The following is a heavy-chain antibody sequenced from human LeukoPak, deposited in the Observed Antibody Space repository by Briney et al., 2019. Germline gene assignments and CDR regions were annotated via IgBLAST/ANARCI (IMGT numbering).Heavy chain of an antibody. D-gene: IGHD3-22*01. CDR1: GGTFSSYT. J-gene: IGHJ3*02. V-gene: IGHV1-69*02. Sequence: GASVKVSCKASGGTFSSYTISWVRQAPGQGLEWMGRIIPILGIANYAQKFQGRVTITADKSTSTAYMELSSLRSEDTAVYYCATAPPYCYDSSGYSMMTFDIWGQGTMVTVSS. CDR3: ATAPPYCYDSSGYSMMTFDI. CDR2: IIPILGIA.